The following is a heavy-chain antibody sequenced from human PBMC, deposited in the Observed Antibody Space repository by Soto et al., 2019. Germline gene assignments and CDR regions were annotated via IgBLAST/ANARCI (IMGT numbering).Heavy chain of an antibody. D-gene: IGHD1-1*01. CDR2: IYYSGST. Sequence: SETLSLTCTVSGGSISSYYWSWIRQPPGKGLEWIGYIYYSGSTNYNPSLKSRVTISVDTSKNQFSLKLSSVTAADTAVYYCARRYGYSFDDRGQRTLVTVSS. J-gene: IGHJ4*02. V-gene: IGHV4-59*08. CDR1: GGSISSYY. CDR3: ARRYGYSFDD.